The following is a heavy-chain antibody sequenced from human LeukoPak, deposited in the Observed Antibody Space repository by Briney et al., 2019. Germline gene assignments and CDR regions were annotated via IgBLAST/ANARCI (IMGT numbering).Heavy chain of an antibody. Sequence: GGSLRLSCAASGFTFSSYEMNWVRQAPGKGLEWVSYISSSGSTIYYADSVKGRFTISRDNAKNSLYLQMNSLRAEDTAVYYCARGDILTGYYPFDYWGQGTLVTVSS. CDR1: GFTFSSYE. D-gene: IGHD3-9*01. V-gene: IGHV3-48*03. J-gene: IGHJ4*01. CDR2: ISSSGSTI. CDR3: ARGDILTGYYPFDY.